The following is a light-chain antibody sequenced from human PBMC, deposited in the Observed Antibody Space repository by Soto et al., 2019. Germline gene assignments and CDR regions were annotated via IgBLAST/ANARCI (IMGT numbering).Light chain of an antibody. CDR3: SSYTSSNTLV. CDR1: SSDVGDFDC. CDR2: EVS. V-gene: IGLV2-14*01. J-gene: IGLJ2*01. Sequence: QSVLTQPASVSGSPGQSITISCTGTSSDVGDFDCVSWYQQHPGKAPKLMIYEVSDRPSGVSNRFSGSKSGDTASLTISGLQAEDEADYYCSSYTSSNTLVFGGGTQLTVL.